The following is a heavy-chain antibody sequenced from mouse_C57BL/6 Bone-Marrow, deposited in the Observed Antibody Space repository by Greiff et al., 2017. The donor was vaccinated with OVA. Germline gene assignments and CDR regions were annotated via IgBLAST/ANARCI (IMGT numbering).Heavy chain of an antibody. J-gene: IGHJ4*01. CDR3: ARNYYDYHYYAMDY. CDR1: GFSLTSYA. D-gene: IGHD2-4*01. V-gene: IGHV2-9-1*01. CDR2: IWTGGGT. Sequence: VKLMESGPGLVAPSQSLSITCTVSGFSLTSYAISWVRQPPGKGLEWLGVIWTGGGTNYNSALKSRLSISKDNSKSQVFLKMNSLQTDDTARYYCARNYYDYHYYAMDYWGQGTSVTVSS.